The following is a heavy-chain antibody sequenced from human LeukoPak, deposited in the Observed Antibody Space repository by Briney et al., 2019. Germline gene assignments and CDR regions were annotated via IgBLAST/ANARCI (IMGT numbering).Heavy chain of an antibody. D-gene: IGHD3-9*01. J-gene: IGHJ3*02. CDR2: ISSSSSYI. CDR3: AREEILRYFDWPSFDAFDI. CDR1: GFTFSSYA. V-gene: IGHV3-21*01. Sequence: GGSLRLSCAASGFTFSSYAMHWVRQAPGKGLEWVSSISSSSSYIYYADSVKGRFTISRDNAKNSLYLQMNSLRAEDTAVYYCAREEILRYFDWPSFDAFDIWGQGTMVTVSS.